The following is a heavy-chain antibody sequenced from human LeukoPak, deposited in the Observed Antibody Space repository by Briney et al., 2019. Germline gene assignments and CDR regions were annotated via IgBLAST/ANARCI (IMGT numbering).Heavy chain of an antibody. CDR1: GFTFSSYT. CDR2: ISSSSDYI. CDR3: ASSWDY. V-gene: IGHV3-21*01. J-gene: IGHJ4*02. D-gene: IGHD2-15*01. Sequence: KTGGSLRLSCAASGFTFSSYTMNWVRQAPGKGLEWVSSISSSSDYIYYLDPVKGRFTISRDNAKNSLYLQMNDLRADDTAVYYWASSWDYWGQGTLVTVSS.